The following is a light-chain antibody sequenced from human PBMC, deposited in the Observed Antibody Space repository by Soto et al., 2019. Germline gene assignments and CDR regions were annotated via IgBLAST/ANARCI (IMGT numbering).Light chain of an antibody. CDR3: QQYYDPPLT. V-gene: IGKV4-1*01. CDR1: QSILYNSNNKNY. J-gene: IGKJ4*01. CDR2: WAS. Sequence: DIVMTQSPDSLTVSLGERATVNCKSSQSILYNSNNKNYLAWYQQKIGQPPKLLISWASIRESGVPDRFSGSGSGTDFTLTIGSLQAEDVAVYYCQQYYDPPLTFGGGTKVEI.